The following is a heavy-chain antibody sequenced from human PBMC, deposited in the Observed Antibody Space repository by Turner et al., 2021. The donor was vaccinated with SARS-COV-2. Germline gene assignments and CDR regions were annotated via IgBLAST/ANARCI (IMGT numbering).Heavy chain of an antibody. CDR1: DYTFTGYY. V-gene: IGHV1-2*02. CDR2: INPNSGGT. J-gene: IGHJ6*02. D-gene: IGHD5-18*01. Sequence: QVQLVQSGAEVKKPGASVKVSCKASDYTFTGYYMHWVRQAPGQGLEWMGWINPNSGGTNYAQKFQGRVTMTWETSISTAYMELSRLRSDDTAVYYCARSRYTYGSYYYYGMDVWGQGTTVTVSS. CDR3: ARSRYTYGSYYYYGMDV.